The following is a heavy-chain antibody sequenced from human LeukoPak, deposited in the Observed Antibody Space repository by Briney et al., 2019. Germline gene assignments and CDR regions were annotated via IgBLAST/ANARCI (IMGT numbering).Heavy chain of an antibody. V-gene: IGHV3-7*01. CDR1: GLTFSSSW. CDR2: IKEDGSEK. CDR3: AKDVGAD. J-gene: IGHJ4*02. Sequence: PGGSLRLSCAASGLTFSSSWMTWVRQTPGKGLEWVANIKEDGSEKYYVDSVKGRFTISRDNAKNSLYLQMNSLRAEDTALYYCAKDVGADWGQGTRVTVSS.